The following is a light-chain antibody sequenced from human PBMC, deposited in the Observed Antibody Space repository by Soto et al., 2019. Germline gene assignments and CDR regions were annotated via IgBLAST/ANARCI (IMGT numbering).Light chain of an antibody. J-gene: IGKJ1*01. CDR3: QQYNSYSWT. Sequence: DIQMTQSPSTLSASVGDRVTITCRASQSISSWLAWYQQKPGKAPKLLIYKASSLESGVPSRFSGSGSGPEFTLTIRSLKPDDFATYDCQQYNSYSWTFGKGTKVEIK. CDR2: KAS. V-gene: IGKV1-5*03. CDR1: QSISSW.